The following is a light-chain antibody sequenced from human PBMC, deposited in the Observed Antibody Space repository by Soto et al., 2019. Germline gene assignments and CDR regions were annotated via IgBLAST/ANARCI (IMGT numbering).Light chain of an antibody. CDR1: QSLSSNF. CDR2: GIS. Sequence: EIVLTQAPATLSLSPGERPTLSCRASQSLSSNFLAWYQQKPGQPPXLXXYGISRRATGIPDRFSGSGSGTDFTLTITRLEPEDFAVYYCQQYVTSSPRTFGQGTKVDIK. CDR3: QQYVTSSPRT. J-gene: IGKJ1*01. V-gene: IGKV3-20*01.